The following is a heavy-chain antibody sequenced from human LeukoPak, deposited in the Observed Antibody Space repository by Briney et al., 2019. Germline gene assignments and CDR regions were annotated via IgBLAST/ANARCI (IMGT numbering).Heavy chain of an antibody. J-gene: IGHJ6*03. D-gene: IGHD6-13*01. CDR1: GGSISSYH. V-gene: IGHV4-59*12. CDR3: ARDMAAATFYYYYYMDV. Sequence: PSETLSLTCTVSGGSISSYHWSWIRQPPGKGLEWIGYIYYSGSTNYNPSLKSRVTISVDTSKNQFSLKLSSVTAADTAVYYCARDMAAATFYYYYYMDVWGKGTTVTVSS. CDR2: IYYSGST.